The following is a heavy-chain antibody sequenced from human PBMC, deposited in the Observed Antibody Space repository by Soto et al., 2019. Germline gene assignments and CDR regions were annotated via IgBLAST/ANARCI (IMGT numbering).Heavy chain of an antibody. CDR3: ARGGPTGGSYKYNWFDP. CDR1: GGSISSGDFY. D-gene: IGHD2-15*01. CDR2: ISYSGST. V-gene: IGHV4-30-4*01. J-gene: IGHJ5*02. Sequence: PSETLSLTCTVSGGSISSGDFYWSWIRQPPGRGLEWIGYISYSGSTYYNTSLKSRVTISVDTSKNQFSLKLNSVTAADTAVYYCARGGPTGGSYKYNWFDPW.